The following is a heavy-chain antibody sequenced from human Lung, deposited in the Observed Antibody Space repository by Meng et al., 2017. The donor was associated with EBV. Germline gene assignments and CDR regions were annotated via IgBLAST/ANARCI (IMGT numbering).Heavy chain of an antibody. CDR1: GGSFSTYY. V-gene: IGHV4-34*09. D-gene: IGHD5-18*01. CDR3: ARGVSDTAMVPYYFNY. Sequence: QVQPQESGPGLVKPSQTLSLTCTVYGGSFSTYYGSWLRQSPGKGLAWIGEINHGGSTNYNPSLKSRVTISVDKSKNQFSLKLSSVTAADTAVYYCARGVSDTAMVPYYFNYWGQGTLVTVSS. J-gene: IGHJ4*02. CDR2: INHGGST.